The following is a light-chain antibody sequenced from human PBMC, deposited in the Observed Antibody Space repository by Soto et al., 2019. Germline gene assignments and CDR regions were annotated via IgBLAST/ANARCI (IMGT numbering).Light chain of an antibody. Sequence: QSVLTQPASVSGSPGQSITISCTGTSSDGGGDNYVSWYQQHPGKAPKLMIYDVSNRPSGVSNRFSGSKSGNTASLTISGLQAEDEADYYCSSYTSSTPYVFGTGTKLTVL. CDR2: DVS. J-gene: IGLJ1*01. CDR3: SSYTSSTPYV. V-gene: IGLV2-14*01. CDR1: SSDGGGDNY.